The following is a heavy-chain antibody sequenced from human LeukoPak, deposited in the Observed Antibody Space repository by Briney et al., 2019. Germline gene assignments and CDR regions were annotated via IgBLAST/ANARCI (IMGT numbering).Heavy chain of an antibody. CDR1: GGSISSSTYY. CDR3: AREDYDFWSTSFTGPLPYYFKF. J-gene: IGHJ4*02. CDR2: ISNSGNT. V-gene: IGHV4-39*07. D-gene: IGHD3-3*01. Sequence: SETPSPTRTVSGGSISSSTYYWGWVRPPPRKGLGGVGGISNSGNTYCNSSLKSRVTISFNTSANQFSLKLSSVTAADTAVYFCAREDYDFWSTSFTGPLPYYFKFWGQGTLVTVSS.